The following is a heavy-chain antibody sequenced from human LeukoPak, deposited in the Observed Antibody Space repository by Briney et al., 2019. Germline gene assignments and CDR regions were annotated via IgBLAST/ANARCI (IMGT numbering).Heavy chain of an antibody. D-gene: IGHD1-1*01. CDR3: ARHIDWKFDY. CDR1: GFTVSSNY. Sequence: GGSLRLSCAASGFTVSSNYMSWVRQPPGKGLEWVANINPDGGAEYYVDSVKGRFTISRDNAKNTLYLQMNSLRADDTAVYYCARHIDWKFDYWGQGALVTVSS. V-gene: IGHV3-7*01. CDR2: INPDGGAE. J-gene: IGHJ4*02.